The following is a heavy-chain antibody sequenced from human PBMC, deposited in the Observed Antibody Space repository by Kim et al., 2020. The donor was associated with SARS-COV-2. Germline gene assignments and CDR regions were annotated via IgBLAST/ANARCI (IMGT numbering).Heavy chain of an antibody. Sequence: ESVKARFTISRDTANKSLYLQMNSLRPEDTALYYCAKMGAVKSYFFCGMDVWGQGTTVTVSS. V-gene: IGHV3-9*01. J-gene: IGHJ6*02. CDR3: AKMGAVKSYFFCGMDV.